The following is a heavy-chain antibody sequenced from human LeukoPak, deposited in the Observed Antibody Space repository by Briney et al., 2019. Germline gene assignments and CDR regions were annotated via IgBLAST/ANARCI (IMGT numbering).Heavy chain of an antibody. V-gene: IGHV4-31*11. Sequence: PSQTLSLTCAVSGGSISSGGYSWSWIRQPPGKGLEWIGYIYYSGSTYYNPSLKSRVTISVDTSKNQFSLKLSSVTAADTAVYYCAREGSSSSSFFDYWGQGTLVTVSS. CDR1: GGSISSGGYS. J-gene: IGHJ4*02. CDR3: AREGSSSSSFFDY. CDR2: IYYSGST. D-gene: IGHD6-6*01.